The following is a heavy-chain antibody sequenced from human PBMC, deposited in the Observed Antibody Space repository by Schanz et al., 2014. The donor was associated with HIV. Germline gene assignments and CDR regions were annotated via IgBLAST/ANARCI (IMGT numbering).Heavy chain of an antibody. J-gene: IGHJ4*02. CDR3: STAGGSGARRYSGVFED. D-gene: IGHD3-9*01. V-gene: IGHV1-69*01. CDR1: GGIFRGHV. CDR2: IIPVFSTS. Sequence: QVQLVQSGPEVTKTGSSVRVSCKVSGGIFRGHVISWVRQAPGQGLEWIGGIIPVFSTSNYAQKFQGRVTVTADESTSTVYMELHSLRSDDTAIYYCSTAGGSGARRYSGVFEDWGQGTLVSVSS.